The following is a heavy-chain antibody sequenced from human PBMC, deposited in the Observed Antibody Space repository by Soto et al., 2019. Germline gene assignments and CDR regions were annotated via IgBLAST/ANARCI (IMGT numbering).Heavy chain of an antibody. J-gene: IGHJ2*01. CDR3: AADRGYYYDSSGYGYFDL. Sequence: QMQLVQSGPEVKKPGTSVKVSCKASGFTFTSSAVQWVRQARGQRLEWIGWIVVGSGNTNYAQKFQERVTITRDMSTSTAYMELSSLRSEDTAVYYCAADRGYYYDSSGYGYFDLWGRGTLVTVSS. D-gene: IGHD3-22*01. CDR1: GFTFTSSA. V-gene: IGHV1-58*01. CDR2: IVVGSGNT.